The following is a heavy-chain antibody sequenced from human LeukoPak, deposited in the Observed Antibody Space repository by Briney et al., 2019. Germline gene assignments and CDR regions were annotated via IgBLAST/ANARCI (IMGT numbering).Heavy chain of an antibody. CDR2: IYDGGST. Sequence: SETLSLTCAVSAYSIRGDYYWGWVRQSPGKGLEWIGSIYDGGSTHYNPSLKSRITISVDTSKNQFSLMLNSVNAADTAVYYCARNRSMTTTPGFDHWGQGTLVTVSS. CDR3: ARNRSMTTTPGFDH. CDR1: AYSIRGDYY. D-gene: IGHD4-11*01. J-gene: IGHJ4*02. V-gene: IGHV4-38-2*01.